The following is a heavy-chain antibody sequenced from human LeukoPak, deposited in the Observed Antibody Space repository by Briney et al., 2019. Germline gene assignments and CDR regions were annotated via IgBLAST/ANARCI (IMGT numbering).Heavy chain of an antibody. CDR2: ISSSGSTI. J-gene: IGHJ3*02. Sequence: QTGGSLRLSCAASGFTFSSYEMNWVRQAPGKGLEWASYISSSGSTIYYADSVKGRFTISRDNAKNSLYLQMNSLRAEDTAVYYCARDCGGGSCYGPYDASDIWGQGTMVTVSS. CDR1: GFTFSSYE. CDR3: ARDCGGGSCYGPYDASDI. V-gene: IGHV3-48*03. D-gene: IGHD2-15*01.